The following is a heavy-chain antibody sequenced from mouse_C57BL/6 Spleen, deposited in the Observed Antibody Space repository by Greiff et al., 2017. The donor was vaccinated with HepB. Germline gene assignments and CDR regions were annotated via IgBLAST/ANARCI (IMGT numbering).Heavy chain of an antibody. J-gene: IGHJ1*03. CDR3: ASAPSPHWYCDV. CDR1: GFTFSSYA. Sequence: EVQLVESGGGLVKPGGSLKLSCAASGFTFSSYAMSWVRQTPEKRLEWVATISDGGSYTYYPDNVKGRFTISRDNAKNNLYLQMSHLKSEDTAMYYCASAPSPHWYCDVWGTGTTVTVSS. CDR2: ISDGGSYT. V-gene: IGHV5-4*01.